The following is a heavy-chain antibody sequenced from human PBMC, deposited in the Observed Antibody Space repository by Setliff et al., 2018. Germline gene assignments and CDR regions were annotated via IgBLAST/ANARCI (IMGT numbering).Heavy chain of an antibody. CDR2: FFYSGDT. CDR3: ARDRTYYGSGTYTRYFDY. J-gene: IGHJ4*02. CDR1: GASVRSHY. Sequence: SETLSLTCTVSGASVRSHYWSWIRQSPEKGLEWIGFFFYSGDTKSNPSLKSRVTMSVDTSKNQFSLKLNSVTAADTAVYYCARDRTYYGSGTYTRYFDYWGQGTLVTRLL. V-gene: IGHV4-59*02. D-gene: IGHD3-10*01.